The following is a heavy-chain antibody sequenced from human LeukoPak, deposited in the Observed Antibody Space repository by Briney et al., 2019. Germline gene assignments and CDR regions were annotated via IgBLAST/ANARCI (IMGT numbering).Heavy chain of an antibody. J-gene: IGHJ4*02. CDR1: GGSISSSSYY. V-gene: IGHV4-39*01. CDR2: MYYSGRT. CDR3: VRHPAPPYCGGPNCYTFDS. Sequence: PSETLSLTCTVSGGSISSSSYYWGWIRQPPGKGLEWITSMYYSGRTYYSPSLKSRVAISVDTSKNQFYLKLNFLTAADTAVFFCVRHPAPPYCGGPNCYTFDSWGPGTLVTVSS. D-gene: IGHD2-2*02.